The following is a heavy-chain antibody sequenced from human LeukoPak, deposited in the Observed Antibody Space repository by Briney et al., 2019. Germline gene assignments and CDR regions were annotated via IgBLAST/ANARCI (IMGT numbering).Heavy chain of an antibody. J-gene: IGHJ4*02. Sequence: PGGSLRLSCAASGFTFSDCYMNWIRQAPGKGLEWVSYVSCGSTYTNYADSVKGRFTVSRDNAKNSLSLQMSSLRAEDTACYYWARSPYETGAPPTRLEDWGQGTLVTVSS. D-gene: IGHD1-1*01. CDR2: VSCGSTYT. CDR1: GFTFSDCY. CDR3: ARSPYETGAPPTRLED. V-gene: IGHV3-11*03.